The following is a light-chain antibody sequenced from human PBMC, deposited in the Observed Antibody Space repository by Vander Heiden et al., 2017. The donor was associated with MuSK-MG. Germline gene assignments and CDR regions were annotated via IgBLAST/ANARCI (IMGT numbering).Light chain of an antibody. CDR1: QSFSSNY. Sequence: EIVVTQSPGTLSLSPGERATLICRDSQSFSSNYLALYQQKPGQAPRLVIYAASSRATGIPDRFSGSGSGADFTLTISRLEPADFALYVCQHYGNSSVTFGQGTKVEIK. CDR3: QHYGNSSVT. CDR2: AAS. J-gene: IGKJ1*01. V-gene: IGKV3-20*01.